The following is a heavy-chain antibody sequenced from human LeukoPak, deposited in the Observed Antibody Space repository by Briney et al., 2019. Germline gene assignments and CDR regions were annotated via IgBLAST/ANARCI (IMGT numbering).Heavy chain of an antibody. V-gene: IGHV3-11*01. CDR3: ARDYGSGHRWFDP. CDR1: GFTFSDYY. Sequence: GGSLRLSCAASGFTFSDYYMSWIRQAPGKGLEWVSYISSSGSAIYYADSVKGRFTISRDNAKNSPYLQMNSLRAEDTAVYYCARDYGSGHRWFDPWGQGTLVTVSS. J-gene: IGHJ5*02. CDR2: ISSSGSAI. D-gene: IGHD3-10*01.